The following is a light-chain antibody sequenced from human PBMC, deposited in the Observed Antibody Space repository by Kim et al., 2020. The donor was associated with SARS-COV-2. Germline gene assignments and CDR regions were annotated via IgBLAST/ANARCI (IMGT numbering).Light chain of an antibody. CDR2: GAS. CDR3: QEYNNWPALS. J-gene: IGKJ4*01. CDR1: HSVAGK. Sequence: SPGERATLSCRASHSVAGKLAWCQQKPGQAPRLLIYGASVRATGIPARFSGSWSGTEFTLTISSLQSEDFAVYYCQEYNNWPALSFGGGTKVDIK. V-gene: IGKV3D-15*01.